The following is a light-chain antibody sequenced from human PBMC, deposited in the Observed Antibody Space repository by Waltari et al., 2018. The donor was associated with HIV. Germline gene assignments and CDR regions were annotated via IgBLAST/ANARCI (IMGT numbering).Light chain of an antibody. J-gene: IGKJ1*01. CDR2: GAS. CDR3: QQYNKWPRT. CDR1: QNVITN. Sequence: EIVMTQSPGTLSVSQGERVTLSCRASQNVITNLAWYQQKPGQAPRLLIYGASTRATGIPPRFSGGGSGTDFTLTIGSLQSEDFTFYYCQQYNKWPRTFGQGTKVEVK. V-gene: IGKV3-15*01.